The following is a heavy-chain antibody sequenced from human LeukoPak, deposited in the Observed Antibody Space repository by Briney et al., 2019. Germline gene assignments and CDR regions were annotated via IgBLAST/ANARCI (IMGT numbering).Heavy chain of an antibody. CDR1: GGSISSYY. CDR2: IYTSGST. J-gene: IGHJ3*01. CDR3: ASRSFYDSSGYYSP. V-gene: IGHV4-4*07. Sequence: PSETLSLTCTVSGGSISSYYWSWIRQPAGKGLEWIGRIYTSGSTNYNPSLKSRVTMSVDTSKNQCSLKLSSVTAADTAVYYCASRSFYDSSGYYSPWGQGTMVTVSS. D-gene: IGHD3-22*01.